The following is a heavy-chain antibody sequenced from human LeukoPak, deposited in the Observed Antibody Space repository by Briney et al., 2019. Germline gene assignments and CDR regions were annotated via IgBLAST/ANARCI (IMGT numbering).Heavy chain of an antibody. Sequence: GGSLRLSCAASGFTFSSYGMHWVRQAPGKGLEWVAFIRYDGSNKYYADSVKGRFTISRDNSKNTLYLQMNSLRAEDTAVYYCATGSITIFGVVINGIYYFDYWGQGTLVTGSS. V-gene: IGHV3-30*02. CDR1: GFTFSSYG. CDR3: ATGSITIFGVVINGIYYFDY. CDR2: IRYDGSNK. J-gene: IGHJ4*02. D-gene: IGHD3-3*01.